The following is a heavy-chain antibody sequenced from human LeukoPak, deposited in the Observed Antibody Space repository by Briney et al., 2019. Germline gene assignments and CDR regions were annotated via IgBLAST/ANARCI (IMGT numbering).Heavy chain of an antibody. V-gene: IGHV1-2*02. D-gene: IGHD3-22*01. CDR2: INPNSGGT. J-gene: IGHJ4*02. CDR3: ARGPPYYYDTSGYYYAY. CDR1: GYTFTGYY. Sequence: GASVKVSCKASGYTFTGYYMHWVRQAPGQGLEWMAWINPNSGGTNYAQKFQGRATMTRDTSISTAYMELTRLKSDDTAVYYCARGPPYYYDTSGYYYAYWGQGTLVTVSS.